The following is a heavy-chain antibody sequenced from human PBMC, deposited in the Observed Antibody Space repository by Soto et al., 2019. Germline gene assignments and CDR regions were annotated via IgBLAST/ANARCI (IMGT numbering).Heavy chain of an antibody. CDR2: ISGNGYST. V-gene: IGHV3-23*01. Sequence: GGSLRLSCAASGFTFSTHAMSWVRQAPGKGLEWVAGISGNGYSTDYADSVKGRFTISRDSSKKTLYLLLSSLRPEDTAVYYTGSTSYNPSLKRRVTFSADSSRGQFSLRLNSVTAADTAVYYCARTVLGPDLLADSFVDYYYYMDVWGQGTTVTVSS. J-gene: IGHJ6*03. CDR3: GSTSYNPSLKRRVTFSADSSRGQFSLRLNSVTAADTAVYYCARTVLGPDLLADSFVDYYYYMDV. CDR1: GFTFSTHA. D-gene: IGHD6-13*01.